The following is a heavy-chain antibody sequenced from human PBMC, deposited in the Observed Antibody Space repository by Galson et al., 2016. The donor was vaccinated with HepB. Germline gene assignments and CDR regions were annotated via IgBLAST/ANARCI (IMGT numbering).Heavy chain of an antibody. V-gene: IGHV3-11*01. J-gene: IGHJ4*02. D-gene: IGHD3-10*01. CDR2: ISDSGSTI. CDR3: AREREDFYGSGSDFDQ. Sequence: SLRLSCAASGFTFSDHYMSWIRQAPGKGLEWVSYISDSGSTIYYADSVKGRFAISRNNAKNSLSLQLNSLRAEDTAVYYRAREREDFYGSGSDFDQWGQGTLVTVSS. CDR1: GFTFSDHY.